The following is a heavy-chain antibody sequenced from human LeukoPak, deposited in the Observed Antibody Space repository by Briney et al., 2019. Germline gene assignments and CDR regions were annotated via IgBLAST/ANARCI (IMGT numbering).Heavy chain of an antibody. V-gene: IGHV4-34*01. CDR1: GGSFSGYY. CDR2: INHSGST. CDR3: ARLLRYFDVYYYYMDV. J-gene: IGHJ6*03. Sequence: SETLSLTCAVYGGSFSGYYWSWIRQPPGKGLEWIGEINHSGSTNYNTSLKSRVTISVDTSKNQFSLQLSSVTAADTAVYYCARLLRYFDVYYYYMDVWGKGTTVTISS. D-gene: IGHD3-9*01.